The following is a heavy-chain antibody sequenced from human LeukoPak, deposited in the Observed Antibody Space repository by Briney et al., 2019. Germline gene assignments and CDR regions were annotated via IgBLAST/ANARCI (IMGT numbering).Heavy chain of an antibody. CDR3: ARVGLGVAVAGTFSFDY. Sequence: SETLSLTCTVSGASISSYYWSWIRQPPGKGLEWIGYIYYSGSTYYNPSLKSRVTISVDTSKNQFSLKLSSVTAADTAVYYCARVGLGVAVAGTFSFDYWGQGTLVTVSS. CDR2: IYYSGST. D-gene: IGHD6-19*01. CDR1: GASISSYY. V-gene: IGHV4-59*08. J-gene: IGHJ4*02.